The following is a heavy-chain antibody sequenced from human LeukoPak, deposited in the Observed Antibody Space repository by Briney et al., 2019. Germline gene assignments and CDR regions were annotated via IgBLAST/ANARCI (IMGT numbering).Heavy chain of an antibody. CDR3: AGTPVLMVYATFDY. V-gene: IGHV1-69*05. Sequence: ASVKVSCKASGGTFSSYAISWVRQAPGQGLEWMGGIIPILGTANYAQKFQGRVTITTDESTSTAYMELSSLRSEDTAVYYCAGTPVLMVYATFDYWGQGTLVTVSS. CDR1: GGTFSSYA. J-gene: IGHJ4*02. D-gene: IGHD2-8*01. CDR2: IIPILGTA.